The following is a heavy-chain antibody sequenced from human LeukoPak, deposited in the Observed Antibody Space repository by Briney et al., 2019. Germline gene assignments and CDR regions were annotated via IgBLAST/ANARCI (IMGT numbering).Heavy chain of an antibody. D-gene: IGHD3-22*01. Sequence: PSETLSLTCAVYGGSFSDYYWSWIRQPPGKGLEWIGEINHSGSTNYNPSLKSRVTISVDTSKNQFSLKLSSVTAADTAVYYCARRSFYYYDSSGYYGYWGQGTLVTVSS. J-gene: IGHJ4*02. CDR3: ARRSFYYYDSSGYYGY. CDR1: GGSFSDYY. CDR2: INHSGST. V-gene: IGHV4-34*01.